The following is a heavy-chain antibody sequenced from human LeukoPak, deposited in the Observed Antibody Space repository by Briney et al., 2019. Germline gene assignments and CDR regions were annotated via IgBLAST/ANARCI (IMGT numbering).Heavy chain of an antibody. D-gene: IGHD2-2*02. V-gene: IGHV3-15*01. J-gene: IGHJ6*03. CDR2: IKSKTDGGTT. CDR1: GFTFSNAW. CDR3: TPDLCSSTSCYRRYYYYMDV. Sequence: GGSLRLSCAASGFTFSNAWMSWVRQAPGKGLEWVGRIKSKTDGGTTDYAAPVKGRFTISRDDSKNTLYLQMNSLKTEDTAVYYCTPDLCSSTSCYRRYYYYMDVWGKGTTVTVSS.